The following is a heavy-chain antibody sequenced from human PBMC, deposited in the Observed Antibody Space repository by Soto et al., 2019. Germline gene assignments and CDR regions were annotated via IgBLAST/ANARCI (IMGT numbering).Heavy chain of an antibody. V-gene: IGHV1-18*03. D-gene: IGHD2-15*01. J-gene: IGHJ4*02. CDR1: GYMFSSHG. CDR2: IGGYNGNT. Sequence: QVQLVQSGAEVKKPGASVKVSCKASGYMFSSHGVNWVRRAHGQGLEWMGWIGGYNGNTNYAQKLQGRVTMTTDTSTNTAYMELRSLRSDDMAMYYCESGAGQASDVGGPFDYWGQGTLVTVSS. CDR3: ESGAGQASDVGGPFDY.